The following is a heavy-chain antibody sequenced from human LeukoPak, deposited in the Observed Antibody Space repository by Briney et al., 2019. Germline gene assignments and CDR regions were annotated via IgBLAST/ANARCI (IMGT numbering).Heavy chain of an antibody. CDR3: ARLWPNDDAFDI. V-gene: IGHV4-39*01. CDR1: GGSISSSPYY. J-gene: IGHJ3*02. CDR2: IYYGGTT. Sequence: EPSETLSLTCTVSGGSISSSPYYWGWIRQPPGKGREWVGSIYYGGTTYYNPSLKSRVTISVDTSKKQFSLKLSSVTAADTAVYYCARLWPNDDAFDIWGQGTMVTVPS.